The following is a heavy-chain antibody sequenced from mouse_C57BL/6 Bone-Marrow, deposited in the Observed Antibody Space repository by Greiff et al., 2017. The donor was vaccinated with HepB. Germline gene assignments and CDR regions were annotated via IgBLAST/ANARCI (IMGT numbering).Heavy chain of an antibody. J-gene: IGHJ2*01. V-gene: IGHV6-3*01. Sequence: EVKVIESGGGLVQPGGSMKLSCVASGFTFSNYWMNWVRQSPEKGLEWVAQIRLKSDNYATHYAESVKGRFTISRDDSKSSVYLQMNNLRAEDTGIYYCTLITTVVGEYYFDYWGQGTTLTVSS. D-gene: IGHD1-1*01. CDR1: GFTFSNYW. CDR2: IRLKSDNYAT. CDR3: TLITTVVGEYYFDY.